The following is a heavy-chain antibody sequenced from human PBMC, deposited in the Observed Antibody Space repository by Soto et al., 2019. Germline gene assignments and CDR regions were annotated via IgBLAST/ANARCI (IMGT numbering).Heavy chain of an antibody. CDR3: AKVSSSWYAGFFDL. D-gene: IGHD6-13*01. V-gene: IGHV3-23*01. J-gene: IGHJ4*02. CDR1: GFTFSSYA. CDR2: ISGSGGST. Sequence: GGSLRLSCAASGFTFSSYAMSWVRQAPGKGLEWVSAISGSGGSTYYADSVKGRFTISRDNSMNTLYLQMKTLRAEDTAVYYCAKVSSSWYAGFFDLWGQGTPVTVS.